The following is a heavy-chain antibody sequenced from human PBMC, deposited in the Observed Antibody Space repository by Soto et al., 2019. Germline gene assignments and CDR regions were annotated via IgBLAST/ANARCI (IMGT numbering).Heavy chain of an antibody. CDR2: IKQDGSEK. D-gene: IGHD2-2*03. CDR1: GFTFSSYW. Sequence: GGSLRLSCAASGFTFSSYWMSWVRQAPGKGLEWVANIKQDGSEKYYVDSVKGRFTISRDNAKNSLYLQMNSLRAEDTAVYYCARDGYCVSTTCYFLPDVWGQGTTVTVSS. J-gene: IGHJ6*02. CDR3: ARDGYCVSTTCYFLPDV. V-gene: IGHV3-7*01.